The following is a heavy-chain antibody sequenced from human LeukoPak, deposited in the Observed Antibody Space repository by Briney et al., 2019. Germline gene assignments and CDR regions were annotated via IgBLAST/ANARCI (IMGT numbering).Heavy chain of an antibody. V-gene: IGHV5-51*01. CDR3: ARRVTLVRGVITNWLDP. J-gene: IGHJ5*02. CDR2: IYPGDSET. D-gene: IGHD3-10*01. Sequence: GESLKISCKASGYSFTSYWIGWARQMPGKGLEWMGIIYPGDSETRYSPSFQGQVTISVDKSINTAYLQWSSLKAPDTGMYYCARRVTLVRGVITNWLDPWGQGTLVTVSS. CDR1: GYSFTSYW.